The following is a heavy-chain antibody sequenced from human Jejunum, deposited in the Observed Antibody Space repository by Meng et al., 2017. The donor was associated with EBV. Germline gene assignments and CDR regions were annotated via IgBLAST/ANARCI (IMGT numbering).Heavy chain of an antibody. D-gene: IGHD3/OR15-3a*01. CDR1: GYTFSSYS. CDR2: AVITFGTT. J-gene: IGHJ5*02. Sequence: QVQLVQSGAEVKKPGSSVKVSWXXXGYTFSSYSIRWVRQAPGKRVEWMGGAVITFGTTNYAQSLQGRLTINADRSTSTVYMGLTSLTSEDAGVYYCARTFCTGDSGHPGRDWFDPWGLGTLVTVSS. CDR3: ARTFCTGDSGHPGRDWFDP. V-gene: IGHV1-69*01.